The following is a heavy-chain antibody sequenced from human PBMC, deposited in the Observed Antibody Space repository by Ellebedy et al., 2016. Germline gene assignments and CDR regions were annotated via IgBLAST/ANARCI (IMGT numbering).Heavy chain of an antibody. CDR1: GYSFINYD. D-gene: IGHD4-23*01. CDR3: ARETRDGVGTSEAFYDP. J-gene: IGHJ5*02. Sequence: ASVKVSCXSSGYSFINYDISWVRQAPGQGLEWLGGSNNRNYAQKFQGRVSMTTDTSTSTAYMELRSLRFDDTAVYYCARETRDGVGTSEAFYDPWGQGTLVTVS. V-gene: IGHV1-18*01. CDR2: SNNR.